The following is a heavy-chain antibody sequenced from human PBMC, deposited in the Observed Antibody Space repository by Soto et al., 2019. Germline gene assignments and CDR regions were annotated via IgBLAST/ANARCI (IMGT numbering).Heavy chain of an antibody. CDR3: ARKNYGHYGMDV. D-gene: IGHD3-16*01. CDR2: IYSGGST. V-gene: IGHV3-53*01. CDR1: GFTVSSNY. J-gene: IGHJ6*02. Sequence: PGGSLRLSCAASGFTVSSNYMSWVRQAPEKGLEWVSFIYSGGSTYYADSVKGRFTISRDNSKNTLYLQMNSLRAEDTAVYYWARKNYGHYGMDVWGQGTTVTVSS.